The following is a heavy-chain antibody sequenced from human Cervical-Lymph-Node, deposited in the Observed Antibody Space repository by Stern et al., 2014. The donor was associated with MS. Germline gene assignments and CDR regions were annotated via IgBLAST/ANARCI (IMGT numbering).Heavy chain of an antibody. CDR2: IRHSGST. D-gene: IGHD6-13*01. J-gene: IGHJ4*02. Sequence: QVQLQESGPGLVKPSETLSLTCAVSGGSITNGNWWSWVRQSPGKGLEWIGEIRHSGSTTYNPSLEGRVPVSVDNAKMQLSRKLNSVTAADTAMYYCVRRGGQQLVHFDYWGQGTLVIVSP. CDR1: GGSITNGNW. CDR3: VRRGGQQLVHFDY. V-gene: IGHV4-4*02.